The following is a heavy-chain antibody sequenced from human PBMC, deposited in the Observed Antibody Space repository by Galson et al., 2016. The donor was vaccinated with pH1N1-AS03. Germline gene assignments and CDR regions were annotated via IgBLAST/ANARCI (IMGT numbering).Heavy chain of an antibody. CDR1: GFTFNHYW. Sequence: SLRLSCAASGFTFNHYWPHWVRQGPGKGLVWVSRINSDGSDTTYADSVKGRFTISRDNVKNALYLQMHSLRAEDTAVYYCARHGTGRGGFDIWGQGTMVTVSS. CDR2: INSDGSDT. J-gene: IGHJ3*02. D-gene: IGHD3/OR15-3a*01. CDR3: ARHGTGRGGFDI. V-gene: IGHV3-74*01.